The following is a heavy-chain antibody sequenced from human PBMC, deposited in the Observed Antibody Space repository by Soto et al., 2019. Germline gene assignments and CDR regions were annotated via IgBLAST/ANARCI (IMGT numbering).Heavy chain of an antibody. CDR3: ATRTSVTTWVAFDG. Sequence: QVQLQESGPGLVKPSETLSLTCNVSGGSISSYYWSWLRQPPRKGLEWIGYMFYTGGTDYNPSLKSEVTISIETSKNQVSLQLDSVTAADTAVYYCATRTSVTTWVAFDGWGQGTLVTVSS. CDR2: MFYTGGT. V-gene: IGHV4-59*01. CDR1: GGSISSYY. J-gene: IGHJ3*01. D-gene: IGHD4-17*01.